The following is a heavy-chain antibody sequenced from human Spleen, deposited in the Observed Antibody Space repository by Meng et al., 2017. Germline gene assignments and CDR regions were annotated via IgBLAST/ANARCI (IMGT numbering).Heavy chain of an antibody. D-gene: IGHD6-13*01. CDR2: ISNSGSTI. J-gene: IGHJ4*02. CDR1: GFTVSSNY. V-gene: IGHV3-11*04. CDR3: ARELYISSWYNDY. Sequence: SLKISCTASGFTVSSNYMSWVRQAPGKGLEWVSYISNSGSTIYYADSVKGRFTISRDNAKKSLCLQLNSLGAEDTAVYYCARELYISSWYNDYWGQGTLVTVSS.